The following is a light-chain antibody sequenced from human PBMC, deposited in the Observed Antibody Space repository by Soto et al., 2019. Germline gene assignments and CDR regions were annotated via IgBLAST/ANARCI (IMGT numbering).Light chain of an antibody. V-gene: IGLV1-40*01. CDR2: GNS. Sequence: QSVLTQPPSVCGAPGQRVTISCTGSSSNIGAGYDVHWYQQLPGTAPKLLIYGNSNRPSGVPDRFSGSKSGTSASLAITGLQAEDEADYYCQSYDSSLSGWEVFGGGTKLTVL. J-gene: IGLJ2*01. CDR3: QSYDSSLSGWEV. CDR1: SSNIGAGYD.